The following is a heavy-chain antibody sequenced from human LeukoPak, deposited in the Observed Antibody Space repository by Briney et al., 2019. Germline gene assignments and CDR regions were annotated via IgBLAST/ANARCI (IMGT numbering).Heavy chain of an antibody. V-gene: IGHV3-7*01. CDR1: GFTFSNYW. J-gene: IGHJ4*02. CDR2: IQEDGSGK. D-gene: IGHD1-26*01. CDR3: ARDSIYRGSFSTFDY. Sequence: GGSLRLSCAVSGFTFSNYWMSWVRQAPGKGLKWVGNIQEDGSGKHYVDSVKGRFTISRDNARNSLYLQMNSLKVEDTAVYYCARDSIYRGSFSTFDYWGQGILVTVSS.